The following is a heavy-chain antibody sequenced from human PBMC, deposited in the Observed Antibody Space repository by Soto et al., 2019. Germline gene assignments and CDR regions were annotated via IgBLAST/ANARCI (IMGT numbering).Heavy chain of an antibody. J-gene: IGHJ6*02. V-gene: IGHV5-51*01. CDR3: ATTTITRYYYYGMDV. CDR2: IYPGDSDT. Sequence: GESLKISCKGSGYSFTSYWIGWVRQMPGKGLEWMGIIYPGDSDTRYSPSFQGQVTISADKSISTAYLQWSSLKASDTAMYYCATTTITRYYYYGMDVWGQGTTVTVSS. CDR1: GYSFTSYW. D-gene: IGHD1-1*01.